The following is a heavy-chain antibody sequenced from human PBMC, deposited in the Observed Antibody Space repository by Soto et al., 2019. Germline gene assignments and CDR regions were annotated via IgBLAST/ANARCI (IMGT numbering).Heavy chain of an antibody. Sequence: QVQLVESGGGVVQPGTSLRLSCAASGFSFSTYAMYWVRQAPGRGLEWVAVISDDGNTKYYAESVKGRFTNSRDNSRNTLYLQIYSLRTGXXXXXXXXXXXXXXGXGYYPFDYWGQGTLVTV. J-gene: IGHJ4*02. CDR1: GFSFSTYA. CDR2: ISDDGNTK. V-gene: IGHV3-30-3*01. CDR3: XXXXXXXGXGYYPFDY. D-gene: IGHD3-22*01.